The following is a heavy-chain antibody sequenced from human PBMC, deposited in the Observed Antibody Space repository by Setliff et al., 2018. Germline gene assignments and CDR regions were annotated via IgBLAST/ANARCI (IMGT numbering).Heavy chain of an antibody. CDR3: ARGRYFESSSYYFPFDY. CDR1: GGSINEANYY. CDR2: IYYTGST. V-gene: IGHV4-61*10. J-gene: IGHJ4*02. Sequence: SETLSLTCTVSGGSINEANYYWSWIRQPAGKGLEWVGHIYYTGSTSYNASVKSRVTVSLDTSKNQMSLRMTSVTAADTAVYYCARGRYFESSSYYFPFDYWGLGTLVTVSS. D-gene: IGHD3-22*01.